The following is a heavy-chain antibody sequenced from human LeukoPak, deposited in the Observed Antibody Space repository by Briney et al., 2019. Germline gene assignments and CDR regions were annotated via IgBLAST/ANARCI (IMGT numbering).Heavy chain of an antibody. J-gene: IGHJ5*02. CDR1: GGSFSGYY. CDR2: INHSGST. Sequence: SETLSLTCAVYGGSFSGYYWSWIRQPPGKGLEWIGEINHSGSTNYNPSLKSRVTISVDTSKNQFSLKLSSVTATDTAVYYCARSPFELRASGWFDPWGQGTLVTVSS. CDR3: ARSPFELRASGWFDP. D-gene: IGHD1-7*01. V-gene: IGHV4-34*01.